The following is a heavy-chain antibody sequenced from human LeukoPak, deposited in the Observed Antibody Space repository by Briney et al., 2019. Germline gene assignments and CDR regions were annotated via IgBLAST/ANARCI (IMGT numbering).Heavy chain of an antibody. D-gene: IGHD3-9*01. Sequence: PSETLTLTCTVSGGSISSYYWSWIRQPPAKGLEWIGYIYYSGSTNYNPSLRSRVTISVDTSKNQFSLKLNSVTAADTAVYYCARVLKPTTILYYFFGMDVWGQGTTVTVSS. CDR3: ARVLKPTTILYYFFGMDV. J-gene: IGHJ6*02. CDR1: GGSISSYY. V-gene: IGHV4-59*01. CDR2: IYYSGST.